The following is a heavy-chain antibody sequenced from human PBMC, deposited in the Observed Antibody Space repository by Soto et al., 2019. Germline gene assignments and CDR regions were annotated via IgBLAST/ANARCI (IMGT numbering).Heavy chain of an antibody. Sequence: PSETLSLTCAVYGGSFSGYYWSWIRQPPGKGLEWIGEINHSGSTNYNPPLKSRVTISVDTSKNQFSLKLSSVTAADTAVYYCARAGRIAARPTNPWGHGTLVTVSS. J-gene: IGHJ5*02. V-gene: IGHV4-34*01. CDR3: ARAGRIAARPTNP. D-gene: IGHD6-6*01. CDR2: INHSGST. CDR1: GGSFSGYY.